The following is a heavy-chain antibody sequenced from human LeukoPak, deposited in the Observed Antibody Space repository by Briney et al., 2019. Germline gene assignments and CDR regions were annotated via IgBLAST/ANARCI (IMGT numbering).Heavy chain of an antibody. Sequence: PGGSLRLSCAASGFTFTSYWMSSVPQAPGKGLGWVANIKQDGREKYYMHSVKSRFSISTDNSKNTQYLQMYSLRPEETPVYYSGRDPRGPTGYDFSGRDTLDHWGRGALATVSS. CDR3: GRDPRGPTGYDFSGRDTLDH. CDR2: IKQDGREK. J-gene: IGHJ4*02. CDR1: GFTFTSYW. D-gene: IGHD3-22*01. V-gene: IGHV3-7*03.